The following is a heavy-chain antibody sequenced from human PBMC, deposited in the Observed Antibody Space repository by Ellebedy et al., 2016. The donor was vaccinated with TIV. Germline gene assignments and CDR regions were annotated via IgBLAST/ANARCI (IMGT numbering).Heavy chain of an antibody. CDR1: GDSVSVDSINTY. CDR3: ARGLRASGSFWFDL. Sequence: SETLSLTCTVSGDSVSVDSINTYWTWIRQPAGKGLEWIGRIQTTGSTNYKSSLTSRVTMSLDTSKNQFSLKLNSVTAADTAVYYCARGLRASGSFWFDLWGQGILVTVFS. J-gene: IGHJ5*02. CDR2: IQTTGST. D-gene: IGHD3-10*01. V-gene: IGHV4-4*07.